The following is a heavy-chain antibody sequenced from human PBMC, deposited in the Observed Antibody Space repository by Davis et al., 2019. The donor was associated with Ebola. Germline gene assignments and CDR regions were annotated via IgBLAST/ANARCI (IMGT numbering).Heavy chain of an antibody. Sequence: GESLNIPCKASGYTFSNFWIGWVRPLPGQGLEWMGFIYPGDSYTRYSPSFQGHVTISADRSISTAYLQWISLKASDTARYYCARFGEGGDYGDFWGQGTPVTVSS. CDR2: IYPGDSYT. D-gene: IGHD4-17*01. CDR1: GYTFSNFW. J-gene: IGHJ4*02. CDR3: ARFGEGGDYGDF. V-gene: IGHV5-51*01.